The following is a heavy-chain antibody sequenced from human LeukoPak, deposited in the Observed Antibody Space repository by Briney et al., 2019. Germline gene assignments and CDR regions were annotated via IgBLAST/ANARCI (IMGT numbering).Heavy chain of an antibody. CDR1: GFTFTNAY. CDR3: TTEFSGSFDY. Sequence: PGGSLRLSCAASGFTFTNAYMNWVRQAPGKGLEWVGRIKSKNDSRTTDYAAPVKGRFSISRDDSKNTLYLQMNSLKSEDTAVYYCTTEFSGSFDYWGQGALVTVSS. CDR2: IKSKNDSRTT. J-gene: IGHJ4*02. D-gene: IGHD1-26*01. V-gene: IGHV3-15*01.